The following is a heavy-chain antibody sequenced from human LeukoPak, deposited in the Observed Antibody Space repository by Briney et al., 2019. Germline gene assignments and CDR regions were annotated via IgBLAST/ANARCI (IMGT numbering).Heavy chain of an antibody. D-gene: IGHD3-9*01. Sequence: GASVKVSCKTSGYTFTGFYIHWVRQAPGQGLEWLGWINPNSGGTNYAQKFQGRVTMTRDTSISTAYMELSRLRSDDTAVYYCARYDIDGFDPWGQGTLVTVSS. CDR3: ARYDIDGFDP. CDR1: GYTFTGFY. J-gene: IGHJ5*02. V-gene: IGHV1-2*02. CDR2: INPNSGGT.